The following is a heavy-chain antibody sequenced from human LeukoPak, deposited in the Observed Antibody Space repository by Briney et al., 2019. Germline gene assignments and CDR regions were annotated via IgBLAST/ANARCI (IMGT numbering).Heavy chain of an antibody. D-gene: IGHD2/OR15-2a*01. Sequence: ASVKVSCKASGYTFTSYYMHWVRQAPGQGLEWMGIINPSGGSTSYAKRFQGRVPMTRDTSTSTVYMELSSLRSEDTAVYYCARTQIGTYYYYGMDVWGQGTTVTVSS. CDR2: INPSGGST. V-gene: IGHV1-46*01. CDR1: GYTFTSYY. J-gene: IGHJ6*02. CDR3: ARTQIGTYYYYGMDV.